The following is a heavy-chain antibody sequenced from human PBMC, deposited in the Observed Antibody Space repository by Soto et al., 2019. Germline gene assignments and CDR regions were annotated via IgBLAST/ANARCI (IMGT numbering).Heavy chain of an antibody. V-gene: IGHV3-21*01. CDR2: ISSSSSYI. Sequence: GGSLRLSCAASGFTFSSYSMNWVRQAPGKGLEWVSSISSSSSYIYYADSVKGRFTISRDNTKNSLYLQMNSLRAEDTAVYYCARDGVYAAYYYYYMDVWGKGTTVTVSS. J-gene: IGHJ6*03. CDR1: GFTFSSYS. CDR3: ARDGVYAAYYYYYMDV. D-gene: IGHD2-8*01.